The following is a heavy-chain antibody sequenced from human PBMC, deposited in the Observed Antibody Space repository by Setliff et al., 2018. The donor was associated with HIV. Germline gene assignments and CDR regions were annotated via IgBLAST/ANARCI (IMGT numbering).Heavy chain of an antibody. CDR3: ARVSPAGVAWPPPWYFDL. CDR1: GDTFSSYA. Sequence: SVKVSCKSSGDTFSSYAISWVRQAPGQGLEWMGGIIPIFGTANYAQKFQGRVTITTDESTSTAYMELSSLRSEDTAVYYCARVSPAGVAWPPPWYFDLWGRGTLVTVSS. CDR2: IIPIFGTA. V-gene: IGHV1-69*05. D-gene: IGHD3-3*01. J-gene: IGHJ2*01.